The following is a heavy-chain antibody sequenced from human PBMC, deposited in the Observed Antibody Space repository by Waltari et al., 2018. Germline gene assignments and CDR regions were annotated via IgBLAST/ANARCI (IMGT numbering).Heavy chain of an antibody. V-gene: IGHV4-59*08. CDR1: GGSISNYY. Sequence: QVQLQESGPGLVKPSETLSLTCTVSGGSISNYYWSWIRQPPGKGLEWIGYIFYNVNTNYNPSLKSRVTIELDTSKNRFSLKLDSVTSADTAIYYCARSFSGTTIDFWGQGALVTVSS. D-gene: IGHD1-1*01. CDR2: IFYNVNT. CDR3: ARSFSGTTIDF. J-gene: IGHJ4*02.